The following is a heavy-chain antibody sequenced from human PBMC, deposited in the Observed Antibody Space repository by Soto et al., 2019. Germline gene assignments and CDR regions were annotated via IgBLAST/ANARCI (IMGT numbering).Heavy chain of an antibody. D-gene: IGHD6-25*01. V-gene: IGHV1-46*01. CDR1: LYIFTADT. CDR2: VNPNGGST. CDR3: ARAAAGVFGIVIAASNWVAP. J-gene: IGHJ5*02. Sequence: ASGTVCCTGSLYIFTADTMHFLPTYTGQGREWMGVVNPNGGSTRFAQTFQGRITMTRDTSTSTVYMELRSLRSEDTAIYYCARAAAGVFGIVIAASNWVAPWG.